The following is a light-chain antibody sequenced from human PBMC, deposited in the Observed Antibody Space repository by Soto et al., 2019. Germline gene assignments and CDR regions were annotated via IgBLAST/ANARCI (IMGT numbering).Light chain of an antibody. V-gene: IGKV4-1*01. CDR2: WAS. J-gene: IGKJ1*01. CDR1: QSVLYSSNNKNY. Sequence: DIVMTQSPDSLAVSLGERATNNCKSSQSVLYSSNNKNYLNWYQQKPGQPLKLLIYWASTRESGVPDRFSGSGSGTDFTLTISSLQAEDVAVYYCQQYYGIPTFGQGTKVEIK. CDR3: QQYYGIPT.